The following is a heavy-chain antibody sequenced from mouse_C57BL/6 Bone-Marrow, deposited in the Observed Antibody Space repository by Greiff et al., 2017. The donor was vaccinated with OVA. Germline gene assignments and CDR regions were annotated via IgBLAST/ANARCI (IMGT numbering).Heavy chain of an antibody. J-gene: IGHJ3*01. D-gene: IGHD2-4*01. Sequence: VQLQESGAELVRPGTSVKMSCKASGYTFTNYWLGWAKQRPGHGLEWIGDIYPGGGYTNYNEKFKGKATLTADKSSSTAYMQFSSLTSEDSAIYYCARYFDYDVGFADWGQGTLVTVSA. CDR2: IYPGGGYT. CDR3: ARYFDYDVGFAD. CDR1: GYTFTNYW. V-gene: IGHV1-63*01.